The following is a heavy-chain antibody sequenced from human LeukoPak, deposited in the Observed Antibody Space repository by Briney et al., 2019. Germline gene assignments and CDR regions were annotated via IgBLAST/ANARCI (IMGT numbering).Heavy chain of an antibody. J-gene: IGHJ6*03. CDR3: TTYVGAYSNWGDYYYYYMDV. CDR1: GFTFRSYA. V-gene: IGHV3-15*01. CDR2: IKSKTDGGTT. D-gene: IGHD4-11*01. Sequence: GGSLRLSCAASGFTFRSYAMSWVRQAPGKGLEWVGRIKSKTDGGTTDYAAPVKGRFTISREDSKNTLYLQMNSLKTEDTAVYYCTTYVGAYSNWGDYYYYYMDVWGKGTTVTVSS.